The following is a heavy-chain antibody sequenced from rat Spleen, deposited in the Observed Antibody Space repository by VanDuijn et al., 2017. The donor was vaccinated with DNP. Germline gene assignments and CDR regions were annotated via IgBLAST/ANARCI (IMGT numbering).Heavy chain of an antibody. CDR1: GFTFSSYW. V-gene: IGHV5-29*01. J-gene: IGHJ2*01. Sequence: EVQLVETGGGLVQPGRSLKLSCVASGFTFSSYWMYWIRQAPTKGLEWVATISYDGSRTYYRDSVKGRFTISRDNSKSTLYLEMESLRSEDTATYYCAKEALRAPFDFWGQGVMVTVSS. CDR3: AKEALRAPFDF. D-gene: IGHD3-1*01. CDR2: ISYDGSRT.